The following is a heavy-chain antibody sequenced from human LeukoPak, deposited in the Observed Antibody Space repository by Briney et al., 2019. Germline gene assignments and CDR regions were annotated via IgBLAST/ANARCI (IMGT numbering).Heavy chain of an antibody. V-gene: IGHV3-74*01. CDR1: GFTFSTYW. CDR3: VAAGTFDY. CDR2: INTDGSTT. Sequence: GGSLRLSCVVSGFTFSTYWMYWVRQAPGKGLVWVSRINTDGSTTNYADSVKGRFTISRGNTKNTLYLQMNTLRAEDTAVYYCVAAGTFDYWGQGALVTVSS. J-gene: IGHJ4*02. D-gene: IGHD6-13*01.